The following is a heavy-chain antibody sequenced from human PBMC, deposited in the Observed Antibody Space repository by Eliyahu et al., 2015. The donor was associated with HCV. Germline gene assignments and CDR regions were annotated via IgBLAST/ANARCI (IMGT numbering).Heavy chain of an antibody. J-gene: IGHJ6*02. Sequence: QVQLVESGGGVVQPGRSLRLSCAASGFTFSSFALXWVRQAPGKGLEWVAVISYDGSNKYYADSVKGRFTISRDNSKNTLYLQMNSLRAEDTAVYYCARDLGGITSSGSYYYYYGMDVWGQGTTVTVSS. V-gene: IGHV3-30-3*01. CDR2: ISYDGSNK. D-gene: IGHD3-3*01. CDR1: GFTFSSFA. CDR3: ARDLGGITSSGSYYYYYGMDV.